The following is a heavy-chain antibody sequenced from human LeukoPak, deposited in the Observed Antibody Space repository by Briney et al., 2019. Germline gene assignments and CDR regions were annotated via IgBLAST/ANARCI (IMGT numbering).Heavy chain of an antibody. CDR1: GGSISSYY. CDR2: IYTSGST. J-gene: IGHJ4*02. CDR3: VRSPNGYYPFDY. D-gene: IGHD3-22*01. V-gene: IGHV4-4*09. Sequence: SETLSLTCTVSGGSISSYYWSWIRQPPGKGLEGIGYIYTSGSTNYNPSLKSRVTISLDTSKIQFSLNLTSVTAADTAVYYCVRSPNGYYPFDYWGQGALATVSS.